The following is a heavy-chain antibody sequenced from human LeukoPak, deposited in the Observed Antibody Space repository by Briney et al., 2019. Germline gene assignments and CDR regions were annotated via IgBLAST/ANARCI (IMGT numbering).Heavy chain of an antibody. CDR1: GFTVSSNY. D-gene: IGHD1-26*01. V-gene: IGHV3-66*01. J-gene: IGHJ4*02. CDR3: ARVSRMLGTSTLDN. Sequence: PGGSLRLSCAASGFTVSSNYMSWVRQAPGKGLEWVSVIYTGGSTYFTDSVNGRFTISRDYSKNTLYLEMNSLGVEDTAVYYCARVSRMLGTSTLDNWGQGTLVAVSS. CDR2: IYTGGST.